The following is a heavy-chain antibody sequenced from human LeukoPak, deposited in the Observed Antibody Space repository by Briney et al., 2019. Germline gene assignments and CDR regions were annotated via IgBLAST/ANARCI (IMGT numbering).Heavy chain of an antibody. J-gene: IGHJ3*02. CDR1: GFTFSSYS. CDR3: ARGGAAGGIDAFDI. CDR2: ITSSSSYI. V-gene: IGHV3-21*01. D-gene: IGHD6-13*01. Sequence: GGSLRLSCAASGFTFSSYSMNWVRQAPGKGLEWVSSITSSSSYIYYADSVGGRFTISRDNAKNSLYLQMNSLRAEDTALYYCARGGAAGGIDAFDIWGQGTMVTVSS.